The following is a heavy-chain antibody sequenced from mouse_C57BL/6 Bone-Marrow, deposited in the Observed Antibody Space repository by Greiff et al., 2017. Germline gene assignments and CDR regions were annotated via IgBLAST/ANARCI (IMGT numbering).Heavy chain of an antibody. D-gene: IGHD2-5*01. CDR3: ARESYYSNYDRFAY. Sequence: EVKVVESGGGLVKPGGSLKLSCAASGFTFSSYAMSWVRQTPEKRLEWVATISDGGSYTYYPDNVKGRFTISRDNAKNNLYLQMSHLKSEDTAMXYCARESYYSNYDRFAYWGQGTLVTVSA. V-gene: IGHV5-4*03. CDR1: GFTFSSYA. J-gene: IGHJ3*01. CDR2: ISDGGSYT.